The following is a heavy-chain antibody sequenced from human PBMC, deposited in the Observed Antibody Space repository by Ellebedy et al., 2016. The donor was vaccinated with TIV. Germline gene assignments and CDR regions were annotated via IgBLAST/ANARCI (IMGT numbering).Heavy chain of an antibody. Sequence: GESLKISCAASGFAVRSNYMTWVRQDPGRGLEWVSLIYADSVRGRFTISRDSSKNTLDLQMNSLRAEDTAVYYCARTGEYCDFPQNCYAMDVWGQGTTVTVS. V-gene: IGHV3-53*01. CDR2: I. CDR1: GFAVRSNY. D-gene: IGHD2/OR15-2a*01. CDR3: ARTGEYCDFPQNCYAMDV. J-gene: IGHJ6*02.